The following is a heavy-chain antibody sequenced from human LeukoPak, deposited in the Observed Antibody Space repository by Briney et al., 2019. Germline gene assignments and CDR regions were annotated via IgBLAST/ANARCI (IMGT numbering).Heavy chain of an antibody. Sequence: GGSVRLSCAASGFTFTDYSMTWVRQAPGKGLEWVSSISTVSTYTFYSDSAKGRFTITRDNAKNTLYLQMSSLSAEDTGVYYCARDGSGFYLYYYMDVWGRGTTVTVSS. V-gene: IGHV3-21*01. CDR3: ARDGSGFYLYYYMDV. CDR1: GFTFTDYS. D-gene: IGHD6-25*01. CDR2: ISTVSTYT. J-gene: IGHJ6*03.